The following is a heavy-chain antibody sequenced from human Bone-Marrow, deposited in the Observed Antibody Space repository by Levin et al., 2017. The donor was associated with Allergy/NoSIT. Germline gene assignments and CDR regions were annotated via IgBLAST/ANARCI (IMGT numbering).Heavy chain of an antibody. D-gene: IGHD3-22*01. CDR2: IKYDGSEK. J-gene: IGHJ3*02. Sequence: GGSLRLSCAASVFTFDAYWMTWVRQAPGKGLEWVAKIKYDGSEKKYVDSVKGRFTIARDNAKNLLFLQMDRLRAEDTAVYYCARIYDSTGYYSGVGAFDIWGQGTMVTVSS. CDR3: ARIYDSTGYYSGVGAFDI. CDR1: VFTFDAYW. V-gene: IGHV3-7*01.